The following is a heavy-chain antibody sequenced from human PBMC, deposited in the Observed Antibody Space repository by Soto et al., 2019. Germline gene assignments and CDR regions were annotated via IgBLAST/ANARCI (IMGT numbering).Heavy chain of an antibody. D-gene: IGHD1-1*01. Sequence: QVQLVQSGAEVKKPGSSVKVSCKASGGTFSSYAISWVRQAPGQGLEWMGGIIPIFGTANYAQKFQGRVTSTADESTSTAYMELSSLRSEDTAVYYCARNGRTGTLYYSGMDVWGQGTTVTVSS. CDR1: GGTFSSYA. V-gene: IGHV1-69*12. J-gene: IGHJ6*02. CDR2: IIPIFGTA. CDR3: ARNGRTGTLYYSGMDV.